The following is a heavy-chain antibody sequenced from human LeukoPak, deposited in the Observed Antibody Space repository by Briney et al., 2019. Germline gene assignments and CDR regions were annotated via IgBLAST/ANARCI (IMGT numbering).Heavy chain of an antibody. D-gene: IGHD6-13*01. CDR3: ARIGAGSSRDY. CDR1: GLTLSNYW. V-gene: IGHV3-21*01. J-gene: IGHJ4*02. Sequence: PGGSLRLSCAVSGLTLSNYWMNWVRQAPGKGLEWVSSIVGSSSTYYADSLKGRFTISRDNAKNSLYLQMNSLRAEDTAVYYCARIGAGSSRDYWGQGTLVTVSS. CDR2: IVGSSST.